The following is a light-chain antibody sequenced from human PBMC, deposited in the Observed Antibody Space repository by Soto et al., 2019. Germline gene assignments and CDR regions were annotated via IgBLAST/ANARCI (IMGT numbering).Light chain of an antibody. V-gene: IGKV3-15*01. CDR2: GAS. CDR1: ELIYSAY. J-gene: IGKJ3*01. Sequence: EKRTLLCRVSELIYSAYLAWYQQKPGQPPSLLIYGASNRASGIPARFSGSGSGTEFTLTIRSLQSEAFALYYCQPYHSYPLPFGPGTKVDIK. CDR3: QPYHSYPLP.